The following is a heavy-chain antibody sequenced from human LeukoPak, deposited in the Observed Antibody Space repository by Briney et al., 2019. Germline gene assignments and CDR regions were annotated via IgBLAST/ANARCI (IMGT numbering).Heavy chain of an antibody. Sequence: GASVKVSCKASGYTLTGYYMHWVRQAPGQGLEWMGWINPNSGGTNYAQKFQGRVTMTRDTSISTAYMELSRLRSDDTAVYYCARDRGCSSTSCYTGAFDIWGQGTMVTVSS. CDR1: GYTLTGYY. CDR3: ARDRGCSSTSCYTGAFDI. V-gene: IGHV1-2*02. CDR2: INPNSGGT. J-gene: IGHJ3*02. D-gene: IGHD2-2*02.